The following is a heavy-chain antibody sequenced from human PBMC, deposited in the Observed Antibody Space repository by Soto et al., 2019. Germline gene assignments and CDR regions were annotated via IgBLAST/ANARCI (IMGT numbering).Heavy chain of an antibody. Sequence: VQLVESGGGLVQPGGSLRLPCEASGFTVSDAWMHWVRQAPGKGLEWVGQIKDRRNGGTTEYAPPVRGRFTISRDDTKNPLVLQMNNLKTEDTGVDHCTTDDPTDLVAVHASDVWGQGTTVAVAS. V-gene: IGHV3-15*07. D-gene: IGHD4-17*01. CDR3: TTDDPTDLVAVHASDV. CDR1: GFTVSDAW. CDR2: IKDRRNGGTT. J-gene: IGHJ6*02.